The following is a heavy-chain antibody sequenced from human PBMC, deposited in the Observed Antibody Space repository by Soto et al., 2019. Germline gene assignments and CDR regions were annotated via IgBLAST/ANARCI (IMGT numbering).Heavy chain of an antibody. D-gene: IGHD6-19*01. CDR1: GYTFTSYD. V-gene: IGHV1-8*01. Sequence: QVQLVQSGAEVKKPGASVKVSCKASGYTFTSYDINWVRQATEQGLEWMGWMNPNSGNTGYAQKFQGRVTMTRNTSISTAHMERSILRSEDTAVYYCAGQVRGGQGLVPGRVDYWGQGTLVTVSS. J-gene: IGHJ4*02. CDR2: MNPNSGNT. CDR3: AGQVRGGQGLVPGRVDY.